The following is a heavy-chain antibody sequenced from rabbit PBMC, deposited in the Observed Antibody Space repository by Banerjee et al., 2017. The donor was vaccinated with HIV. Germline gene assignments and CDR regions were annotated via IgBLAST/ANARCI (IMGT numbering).Heavy chain of an antibody. CDR3: ARGYAGYAGYGYAMDYFNL. Sequence: QEQLVESGGGLVQPEGSLTLTCTASGFSLSSYYMCWVRQAPGKRSEWIAYIYAGSSGSTYYASWAKGRFTISKTSSTTVTLQMTSLTAADTATYFCARGYAGYAGYGYAMDYFNLWGPGTLVTVS. V-gene: IGHV1S45*01. CDR2: IYAGSSGST. D-gene: IGHD6-1*01. J-gene: IGHJ4*01. CDR1: GFSLSSYY.